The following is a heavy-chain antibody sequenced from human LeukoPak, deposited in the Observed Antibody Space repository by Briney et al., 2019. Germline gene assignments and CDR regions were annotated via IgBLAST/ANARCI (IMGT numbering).Heavy chain of an antibody. V-gene: IGHV5-51*01. J-gene: IGHJ6*02. Sequence: NAGESLKISCKGSGYNFNTYWVAWVRQMPGKGLEWMGIIHPVDSDIRYSPSFQGQVTISADRSINTAYLQWSSLKASDTAMYYCARLGNYYYYYYGMDVWGQGTTVTVSS. CDR1: GYNFNTYW. D-gene: IGHD4-11*01. CDR3: ARLGNYYYYYYGMDV. CDR2: IHPVDSDI.